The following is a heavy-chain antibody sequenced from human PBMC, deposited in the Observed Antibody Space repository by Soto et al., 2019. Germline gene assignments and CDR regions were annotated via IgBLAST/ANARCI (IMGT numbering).Heavy chain of an antibody. CDR3: AREPRDYDFWRRNWFDP. D-gene: IGHD3-3*01. CDR2: IYYSGST. J-gene: IGHJ5*02. CDR1: GGSVSSGSYY. V-gene: IGHV4-61*01. Sequence: QVQLQESGPGLVKPSETLSLTCTVSGGSVSSGSYYWSWIRQPPGKGLEWIGYIYYSGSTNYNPSLKSRVTISVDTSKNQFSLKLSSVTPADTAVYYCAREPRDYDFWRRNWFDPWGQGTLVTVSS.